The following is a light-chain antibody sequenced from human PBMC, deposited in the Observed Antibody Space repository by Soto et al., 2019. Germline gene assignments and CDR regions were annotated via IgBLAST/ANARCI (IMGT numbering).Light chain of an antibody. V-gene: IGKV1-27*01. CDR3: QHYNMYSPWT. CDR2: AAA. Sequence: IHMTQSPSTLSASLGELVTISCRASQGISNYLSWYQQKPGKVPKVLMYAAATMQSGVPPRFCGSGSGTEVTLTISSLQPDDFAAYYCQHYNMYSPWTCGQGTKVDIK. J-gene: IGKJ1*01. CDR1: QGISNY.